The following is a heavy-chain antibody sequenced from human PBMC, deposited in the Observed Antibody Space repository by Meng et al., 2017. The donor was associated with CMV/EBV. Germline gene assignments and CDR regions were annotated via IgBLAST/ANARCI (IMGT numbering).Heavy chain of an antibody. CDR2: IYYSGST. J-gene: IGHJ6*02. CDR3: ARGDIVVVPGAYYYYYGMDV. D-gene: IGHD2-2*01. Sequence: SETLSLTCTVSGGSISSYYWSWIRQPPGKGLEWIGYIYYSGSTNYNPSLKSRVTISVDTPKNQFSLKLSSVTAADTAVYYCARGDIVVVPGAYYYYYGMDVWGQGTTVTVSS. V-gene: IGHV4-59*01. CDR1: GGSISSYY.